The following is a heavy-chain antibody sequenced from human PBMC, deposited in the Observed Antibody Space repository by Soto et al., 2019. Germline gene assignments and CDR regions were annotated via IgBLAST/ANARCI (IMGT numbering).Heavy chain of an antibody. CDR3: ARDGVPAALPGYEFDY. V-gene: IGHV3-21*01. CDR2: ISSSGSYK. J-gene: IGHJ4*02. Sequence: GGSLRLSCAASGFTFSSYTMNWVRQAPGKGLEWVSSISSSGSYKYYADSVKGRFTISRDNAKNSLYLQMNSLRAEDTAVYYCARDGVPAALPGYEFDYWGQGTLVTVSS. D-gene: IGHD2-2*02. CDR1: GFTFSSYT.